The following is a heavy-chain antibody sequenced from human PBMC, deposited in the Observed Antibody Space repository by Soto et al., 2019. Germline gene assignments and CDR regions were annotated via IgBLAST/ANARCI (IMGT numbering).Heavy chain of an antibody. J-gene: IGHJ6*02. V-gene: IGHV1-3*01. CDR2: INAGNGNT. CDR1: GYTFTSYA. D-gene: IGHD3-22*01. CDR3: ARDLYHPSYYDSSGYRRDYYYGMDV. Sequence: ASVKVSCKASGYTFTSYAMHWVRQAPGQRLEWMGWINAGNGNTKYSQKFQGRVTITRDTSASTAYMELSSLRSEDTAVYYCARDLYHPSYYDSSGYRRDYYYGMDVWGQGTTVTVSS.